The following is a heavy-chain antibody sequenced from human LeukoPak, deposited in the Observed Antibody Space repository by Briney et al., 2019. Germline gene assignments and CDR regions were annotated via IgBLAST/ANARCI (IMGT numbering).Heavy chain of an antibody. Sequence: GGSLRLSCAASGFSVSDYWMTWVRQAPGKGLEWVANIKQDGSEKTYVDSVKGRFTISKDNAKNSLYLQMNSLRVEDTAMYYCVRDGGTDWYDPWGQGTLVTVFS. V-gene: IGHV3-7*01. CDR3: VRDGGTDWYDP. D-gene: IGHD3-16*01. CDR2: IKQDGSEK. J-gene: IGHJ5*02. CDR1: GFSVSDYW.